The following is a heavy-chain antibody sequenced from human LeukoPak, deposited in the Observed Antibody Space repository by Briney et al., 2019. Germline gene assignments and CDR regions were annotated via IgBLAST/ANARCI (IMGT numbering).Heavy chain of an antibody. CDR1: GGSISNYY. D-gene: IGHD3-10*01. V-gene: IGHV4-59*12. Sequence: SETLSLTCTVSGGSISNYYWSWIRQPPGKGLEWIGYIYYTGSTNYNPSLKSRVTISVDTSKNQFSLKLSSVTAADTAVYYCARRHPQVSGPRFNYYYMDVWGKGTTVTVSS. CDR3: ARRHPQVSGPRFNYYYMDV. J-gene: IGHJ6*03. CDR2: IYYTGST.